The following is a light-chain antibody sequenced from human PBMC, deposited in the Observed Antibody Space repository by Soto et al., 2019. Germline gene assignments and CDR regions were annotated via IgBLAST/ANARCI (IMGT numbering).Light chain of an antibody. CDR1: SSDVGGYNY. J-gene: IGLJ2*01. CDR2: DVS. Sequence: QSALTQPASVSGSPGQSITISCTGTSSDVGGYNYVSWYQQHPGKAPKLMIYDVSNRPSGVSNRFSGSKSGNTASVTISGLQAEDEADYYCSSYTSSSTYVVFGGGTKVTVL. V-gene: IGLV2-14*01. CDR3: SSYTSSSTYVV.